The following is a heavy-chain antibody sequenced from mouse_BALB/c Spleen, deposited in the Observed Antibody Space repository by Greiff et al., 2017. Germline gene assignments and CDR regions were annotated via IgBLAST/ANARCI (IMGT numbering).Heavy chain of an antibody. J-gene: IGHJ4*01. Sequence: QVQLQQSGPGLVQPSQSLSITCTVSGFSLTSYGVHWVRQSPGKGLEWLGVIWSGGSTDYNAAFISRLSISKDNSKSQVFFKMNSLQANDTAIYYCARILLYDYDEAMDYWGQGTSVTVSS. D-gene: IGHD2-4*01. CDR1: GFSLTSYG. CDR2: IWSGGST. V-gene: IGHV2-2*02. CDR3: ARILLYDYDEAMDY.